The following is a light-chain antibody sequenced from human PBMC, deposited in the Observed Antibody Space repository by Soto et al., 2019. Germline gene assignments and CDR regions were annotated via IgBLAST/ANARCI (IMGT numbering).Light chain of an antibody. Sequence: EILLTQSPGTLSLSPGERATLSCRASQSVSSTYLSWYQLKPGQAPRLLIYGASTRATGIPDRFSGSGSGTDFTLTISRLKPEDCAVYYCQQYGFSFRAFGQGTKV. J-gene: IGKJ1*01. CDR2: GAS. CDR1: QSVSSTY. CDR3: QQYGFSFRA. V-gene: IGKV3-20*01.